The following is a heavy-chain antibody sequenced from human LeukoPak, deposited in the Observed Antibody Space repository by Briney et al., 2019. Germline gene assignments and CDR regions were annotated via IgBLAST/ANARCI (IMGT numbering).Heavy chain of an antibody. CDR2: IYYSGST. J-gene: IGHJ6*02. D-gene: IGHD6-19*01. CDR3: ARASSGSRGHYYYGMDV. CDR1: GGSISSYY. Sequence: SETLSLTCTVSGGSISSYYWSWIRQPPGKGLEWIGYIYYSGSTNYNPSLKSRVTISVDTSKNQFSLKLSSVTAADTAVYYCARASSGSRGHYYYGMDVWGQGTTVTVSS. V-gene: IGHV4-59*01.